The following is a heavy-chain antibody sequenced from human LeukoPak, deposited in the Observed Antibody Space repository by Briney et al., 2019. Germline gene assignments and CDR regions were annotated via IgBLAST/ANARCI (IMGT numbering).Heavy chain of an antibody. CDR2: ISNSGTTI. CDR3: ARGSSQYSSSWSAY. V-gene: IGHV3-21*01. CDR1: GFTFRSYS. Sequence: RGSLRLSCTISGFTFRSYSMNWVRQAPGKGLEWVSSISNSGTTIYYADSVKGRFTISRDNAKNLLFLQMNSLRDEDTAVYLCARGSSQYSSSWSAYRGQGTLVTVSS. D-gene: IGHD6-13*01. J-gene: IGHJ4*02.